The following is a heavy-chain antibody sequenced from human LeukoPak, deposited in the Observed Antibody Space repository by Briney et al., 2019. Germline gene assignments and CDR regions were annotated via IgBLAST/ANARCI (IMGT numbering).Heavy chain of an antibody. CDR2: ISSSGSTI. CDR3: ARGIRGRQFVDY. CDR1: GFTFSSYE. J-gene: IGHJ4*02. V-gene: IGHV3-48*03. D-gene: IGHD1-26*01. Sequence: GGSLRLSCAAFGFTFSSYEMNWVRQAPGKGLEWVSYISSSGSTIYYADSVKGRFTISRDNAKNSLYLQMNSLRAEDTAVYYCARGIRGRQFVDYWGQGTLVTVSS.